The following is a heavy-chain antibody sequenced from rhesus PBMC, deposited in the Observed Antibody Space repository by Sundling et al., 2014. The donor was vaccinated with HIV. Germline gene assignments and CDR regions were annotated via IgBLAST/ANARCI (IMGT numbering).Heavy chain of an antibody. CDR1: GDTFTDYY. CDR2: VDPEDDKA. V-gene: IGHV1-111*02. J-gene: IGHJ5-1*01. CDR3: ATSRRPLGFDV. D-gene: IGHD2-15*01. Sequence: EVQLVQSGADMKKPGASVKVSCKASGDTFTDYYLHWVRQAPGKGLEWMGHVDPEDDKADYAQKFQGRITITADTTTDTAYMEVSSLRSEDTAVYYCATSRRPLGFDVWGPGVLVTVSS.